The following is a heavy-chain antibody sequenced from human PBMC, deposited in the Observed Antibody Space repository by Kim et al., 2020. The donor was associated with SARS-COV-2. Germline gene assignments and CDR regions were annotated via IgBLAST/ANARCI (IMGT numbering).Heavy chain of an antibody. J-gene: IGHJ3*02. CDR3: ARDTPGQKAFDI. Sequence: DYAVAVKSRITINPDTSKNQFSLQLNSVTLEDTAVYYCARDTPGQKAFDIWGQGTMVTVSS. V-gene: IGHV6-1*01.